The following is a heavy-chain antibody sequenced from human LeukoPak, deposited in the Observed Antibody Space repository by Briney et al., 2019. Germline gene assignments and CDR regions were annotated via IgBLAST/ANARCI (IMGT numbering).Heavy chain of an antibody. V-gene: IGHV3-7*01. CDR2: IKEAGSEK. CDR1: GFTFTTYW. CDR3: VSAPNSYYLDH. Sequence: PGGSLRLSCAASGFTFTTYWMTWVRQVPGKGLEWVANIKEAGSEKYYLDSVEGRFAISRDNTKNSLYLQMNHLRAEDTAVYYCVSAPNSYYLDHWGQGTLVTVSS. J-gene: IGHJ4*02.